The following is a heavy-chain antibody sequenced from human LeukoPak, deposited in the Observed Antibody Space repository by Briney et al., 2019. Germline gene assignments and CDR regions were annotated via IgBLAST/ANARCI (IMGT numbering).Heavy chain of an antibody. CDR3: AKVMNGDYDWFDP. D-gene: IGHD4-17*01. CDR2: INNSGST. J-gene: IGHJ5*02. Sequence: SGTLSLTCAVYGGSFSGYYWSWIRQPPGKGLGWIGEINNSGSTNYTPSLKSRVTISVDTSKNQFSLKLSSVTAADTAVYYCAKVMNGDYDWFDPWGQGTLVTVSS. CDR1: GGSFSGYY. V-gene: IGHV4-34*01.